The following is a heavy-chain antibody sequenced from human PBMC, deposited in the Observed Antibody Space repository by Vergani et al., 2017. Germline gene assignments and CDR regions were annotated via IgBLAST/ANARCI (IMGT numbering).Heavy chain of an antibody. CDR1: GGTFSSYA. CDR2: IIPIFGTA. J-gene: IGHJ4*02. Sequence: QVQLVQSGAEVKKPGSSVKVSCKASGGTFSSYAISWVRQAPGQGLEWMGGIIPIFGTANYAQKFQGRVTITADESTSTAYMELSSLRSEDTAVYYCASDRVLLWFGELLPRYYFDYWGQGTLVTVSS. D-gene: IGHD3-10*01. CDR3: ASDRVLLWFGELLPRYYFDY. V-gene: IGHV1-69*01.